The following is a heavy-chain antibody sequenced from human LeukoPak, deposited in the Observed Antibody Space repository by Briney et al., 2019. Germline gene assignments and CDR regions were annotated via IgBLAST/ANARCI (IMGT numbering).Heavy chain of an antibody. Sequence: ASVKVSCKASGGSFSSYAFSWVRQAPGQGLEWMGGIIPIFGTPNYAQKFQGRVTITADESTSTAYMELSSLRSEGTAVYYCARGGLYSAKQRFDYWGQGTLVTVSS. V-gene: IGHV1-69*13. CDR3: ARGGLYSAKQRFDY. J-gene: IGHJ4*02. CDR1: GGSFSSYA. CDR2: IIPIFGTP. D-gene: IGHD4-11*01.